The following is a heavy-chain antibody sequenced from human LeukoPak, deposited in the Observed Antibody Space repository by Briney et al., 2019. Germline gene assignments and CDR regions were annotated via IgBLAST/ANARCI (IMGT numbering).Heavy chain of an antibody. J-gene: IGHJ4*02. CDR2: ISYDGSNK. CDR3: ARDQWVSYGSGSYGRSTGVFGY. CDR1: GFTFSSYA. Sequence: GRPLRLSCAASGFTFSSYAMHWVRQAPGKGLEGVAVISYDGSNKYYADSVKGRFTISRDNSKNTLYLQMNSLRAEDTAVYYCARDQWVSYGSGSYGRSTGVFGYWGQGTLVTVSS. V-gene: IGHV3-30*04. D-gene: IGHD3-10*01.